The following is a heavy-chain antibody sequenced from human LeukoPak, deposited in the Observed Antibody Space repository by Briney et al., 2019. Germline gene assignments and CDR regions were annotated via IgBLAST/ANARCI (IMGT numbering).Heavy chain of an antibody. V-gene: IGHV4-4*02. Sequence: SETLSLTCAVSGGSISSSNGWSWVRQPPGKGLEWIGQIYHSGSTNYNPSLKSRVTISVDKSKNQFSLKLRSVTAADTAVYYCARPLSLGYCSGGSCYGRGAWFDRWGQGTLVTVSS. CDR1: GGSISSSNG. CDR2: IYHSGST. CDR3: ARPLSLGYCSGGSCYGRGAWFDR. D-gene: IGHD2-15*01. J-gene: IGHJ5*02.